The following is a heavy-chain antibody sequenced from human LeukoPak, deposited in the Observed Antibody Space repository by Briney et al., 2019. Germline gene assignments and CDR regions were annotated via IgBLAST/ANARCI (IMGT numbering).Heavy chain of an antibody. V-gene: IGHV4-38-2*01. D-gene: IGHD3-22*01. CDR2: IHHSGFT. Sequence: PSETLSLTCAVSGYSIISGYYWGWIRQTPGKGLEWIGSIHHSGFTNYNPSLKSRVTISIDTSKNQFSLKLSSVTAADTAVYYCAWKYDFDSIGYFYVDSWGQGTLVTVSS. CDR1: GYSIISGYY. CDR3: AWKYDFDSIGYFYVDS. J-gene: IGHJ4*02.